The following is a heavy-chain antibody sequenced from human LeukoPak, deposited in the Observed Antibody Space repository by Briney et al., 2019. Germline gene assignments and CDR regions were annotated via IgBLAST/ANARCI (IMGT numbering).Heavy chain of an antibody. CDR3: ARASIAAAGYYFDY. CDR2: ISSSGSTI. D-gene: IGHD6-13*01. Sequence: GGSLRLSCTASGFTFSDYYMTWMCQAPGKGLKWVSYISSSGSTIYYADSVKGRFTISRDNAKNSLYLQMNNLRAEDTAVYYCARASIAAAGYYFDYWGQGTLVTVSS. J-gene: IGHJ4*02. CDR1: GFTFSDYY. V-gene: IGHV3-11*01.